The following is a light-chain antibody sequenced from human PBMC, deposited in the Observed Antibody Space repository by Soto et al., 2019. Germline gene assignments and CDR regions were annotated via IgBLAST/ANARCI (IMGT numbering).Light chain of an antibody. CDR1: SSDVGAYNY. CDR3: CSYTTSNTFV. J-gene: IGLJ1*01. Sequence: QSVLTQPASVSGSLGQSITISCSGTSSDVGAYNYVSWYQQYPGKAPKLMIYHVTDRPSGVSNRFSGSKSGNTASLTISGLQAEDEADYYCCSYTTSNTFVFGTGTMLTVL. CDR2: HVT. V-gene: IGLV2-14*01.